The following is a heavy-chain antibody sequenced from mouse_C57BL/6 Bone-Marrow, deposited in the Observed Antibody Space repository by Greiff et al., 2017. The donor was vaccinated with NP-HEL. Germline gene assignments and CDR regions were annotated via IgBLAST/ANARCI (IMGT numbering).Heavy chain of an antibody. CDR3: ARHEAYYYGSSYVGYFDV. V-gene: IGHV1-62-2*01. CDR2: FYPGSGSI. CDR1: GYTFTEYT. J-gene: IGHJ1*03. Sequence: VKLMESGAELVKPGASVKLSCKASGYTFTEYTIHWVKQRSGQGLEWIGWFYPGSGSIKYNEKFKDKATLTADKSSSTVYMELSRLTSEDSAVYFCARHEAYYYGSSYVGYFDVWGTGTTVTVSS. D-gene: IGHD1-1*01.